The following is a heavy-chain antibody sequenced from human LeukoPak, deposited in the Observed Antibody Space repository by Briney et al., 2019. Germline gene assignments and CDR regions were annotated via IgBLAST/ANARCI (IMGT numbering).Heavy chain of an antibody. CDR1: GGSFSGYY. V-gene: IGHV4-34*01. Sequence: SETLSLTCAVYGGSFSGYYWSWIRQPPGKGLEWIGEINHSGSTNYNPSLKSRVTISVGTSKNQFSLKLSSVTAADTAVYYCAAGWLQLDYWGQGTLVTVSS. J-gene: IGHJ4*02. D-gene: IGHD5-24*01. CDR3: AAGWLQLDY. CDR2: INHSGST.